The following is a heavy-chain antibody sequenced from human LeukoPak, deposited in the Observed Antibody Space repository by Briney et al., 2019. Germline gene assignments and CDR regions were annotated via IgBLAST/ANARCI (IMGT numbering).Heavy chain of an antibody. V-gene: IGHV4-34*01. D-gene: IGHD3-3*01. Sequence: SETLSLTCAVYGGSFSGYYWSWIRQPPGKGLEWIGEINHSGSTNYNPSLKSRVTISVDTSKNQFSLKLSSVTAADTAVYYCARLSDFWSGYSPNHYYYYMDVWGKGTTVTVSS. CDR1: GGSFSGYY. CDR2: INHSGST. CDR3: ARLSDFWSGYSPNHYYYYMDV. J-gene: IGHJ6*03.